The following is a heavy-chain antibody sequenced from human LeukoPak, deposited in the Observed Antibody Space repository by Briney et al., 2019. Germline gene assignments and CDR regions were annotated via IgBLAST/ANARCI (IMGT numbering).Heavy chain of an antibody. V-gene: IGHV4-39*07. Sequence: SETLSLTCTVSGGSIRSSYYYWGWIRQPPGKGLEWIGSIYDSGSTYYNPSLKSRVTISVDTSKNQFSLKLSSVTAADTAVYYCARESPRAGYARFDPWGQGTLVTVSS. D-gene: IGHD5-12*01. CDR1: GGSIRSSYYY. J-gene: IGHJ5*02. CDR3: ARESPRAGYARFDP. CDR2: IYDSGST.